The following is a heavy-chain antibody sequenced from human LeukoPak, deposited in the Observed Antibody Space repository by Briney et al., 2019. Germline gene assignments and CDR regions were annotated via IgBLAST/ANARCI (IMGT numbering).Heavy chain of an antibody. CDR2: IYYSGNT. Sequence: PSETLSLTCPVSGGSISSYYWSWIRQPPGKGLEWIGYIYYSGNTNYNPSLQSRVTISVDTSKNQFSLKLSSVTAADTAVYYCARQGLRFSLSGFWFDPWGQGTLVTVSS. CDR3: ARQGLRFSLSGFWFDP. J-gene: IGHJ5*02. V-gene: IGHV4-59*08. CDR1: GGSISSYY. D-gene: IGHD3-3*01.